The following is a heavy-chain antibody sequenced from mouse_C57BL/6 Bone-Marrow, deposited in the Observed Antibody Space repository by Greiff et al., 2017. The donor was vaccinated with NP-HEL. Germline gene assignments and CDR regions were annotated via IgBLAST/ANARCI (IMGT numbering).Heavy chain of an antibody. Sequence: EVQRVESGPGLVKPSQSLSLTCSVTGYSITSGYYWNWIRQFPGNKLEWMGYISYDGSNNYNPSLKNRISITRDTSKNQFFLKLNSVTTEDTATYYCARDLLRRAMDYWGQGTSVTVSS. V-gene: IGHV3-6*01. CDR1: GYSITSGYY. D-gene: IGHD6-2*01. CDR3: ARDLLRRAMDY. CDR2: ISYDGSN. J-gene: IGHJ4*01.